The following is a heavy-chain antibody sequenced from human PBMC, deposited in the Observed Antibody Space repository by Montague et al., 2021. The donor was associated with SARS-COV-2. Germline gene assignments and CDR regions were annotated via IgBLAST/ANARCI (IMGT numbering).Heavy chain of an antibody. V-gene: IGHV2-70*01. J-gene: IGHJ4*02. CDR2: IDWDDDK. CDR3: ARTYYDILTGYYTYDY. Sequence: PALVTPTQTLTLTCTFSGFSLSTSGMCVSWIRQPPGKALEWLALIDWDDDKYYRTSLKTRLTISTDTSKNQVVLTMTNMDPVDTATYYCARTYYDILTGYYTYDYWGQGTLVTVSS. D-gene: IGHD3-9*01. CDR1: GFSLSTSGMC.